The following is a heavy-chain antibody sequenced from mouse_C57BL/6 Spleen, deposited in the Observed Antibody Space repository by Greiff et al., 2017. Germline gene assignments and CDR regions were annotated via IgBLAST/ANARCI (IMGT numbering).Heavy chain of an antibody. CDR3: AMGYSNYDAWFAY. CDR2: IHPSDSDT. CDR1: GYTFTSYW. D-gene: IGHD2-5*01. V-gene: IGHV1-74*01. Sequence: VKLQQPGAELVKPGASVKVSCKASGYTFTSYWMHWVKQRPGQGLEWIGRIHPSDSDTNYNQKFKGKATLTVDKSSSTAYMQLSSLTSEDSAVYYCAMGYSNYDAWFAYWGQGTLVTVSA. J-gene: IGHJ3*01.